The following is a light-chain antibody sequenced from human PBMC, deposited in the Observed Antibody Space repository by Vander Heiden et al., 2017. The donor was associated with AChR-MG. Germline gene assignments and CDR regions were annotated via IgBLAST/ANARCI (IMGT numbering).Light chain of an antibody. CDR2: DAS. CDR1: QSISSW. Sequence: DIQMTQSPSTLSASVGDRVTITCRASQSISSWLAWYQQKPGKAPKLLIYDASSLESGVPSRFSGSVSGTEFTLTISSLQPDDFATYYCQQYNSFPYAFGQGTKLGIK. CDR3: QQYNSFPYA. J-gene: IGKJ2*01. V-gene: IGKV1-5*01.